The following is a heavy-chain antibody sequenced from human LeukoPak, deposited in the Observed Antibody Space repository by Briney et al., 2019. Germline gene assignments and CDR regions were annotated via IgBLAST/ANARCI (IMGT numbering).Heavy chain of an antibody. J-gene: IGHJ4*02. CDR2: IYYSGST. D-gene: IGHD4-17*01. CDR1: GGSISSYY. CDR3: ARGYGDYIGEGGTLVDY. Sequence: SETQSLTCTVSGGSISSYYWSWIRQPPGKGLEWIGYIYYSGSTNYNPSLKSRVTISVDTSKNQFSLKLSSVTAADTAVYYCARGYGDYIGEGGTLVDYWGQGTLVTVSS. V-gene: IGHV4-59*01.